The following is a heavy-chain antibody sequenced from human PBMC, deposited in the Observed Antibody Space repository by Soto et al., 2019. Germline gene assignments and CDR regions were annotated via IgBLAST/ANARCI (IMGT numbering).Heavy chain of an antibody. Sequence: QVQLVQSGAEVKKPGASVKVSCKASGYTFTSYGISWVRQAPGQGLEWMGWISAYNGNTNYAQKLQGRVTMTTDTSTSTAYMELRSLRSDDTAVYYCARHILGYCISTSCPHFDYWGQGTLVTVSS. CDR3: ARHILGYCISTSCPHFDY. D-gene: IGHD2-2*01. J-gene: IGHJ4*02. V-gene: IGHV1-18*01. CDR2: ISAYNGNT. CDR1: GYTFTSYG.